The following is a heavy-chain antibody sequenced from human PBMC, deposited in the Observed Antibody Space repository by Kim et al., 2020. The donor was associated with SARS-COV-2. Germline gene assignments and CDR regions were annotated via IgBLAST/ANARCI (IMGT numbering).Heavy chain of an antibody. D-gene: IGHD1-26*01. CDR3: ARWDGRSYDY. Sequence: GGSLRLSCAVSGFTVSSNYMSWVRQAPGKGLEWVSIIYSIGTIYYADSVEGRFTISRDNSKNTLYLQMNSLRAEDTAVYYCARWDGRSYDYWGQETLVTVSS. V-gene: IGHV3-53*01. CDR1: GFTVSSNY. J-gene: IGHJ4*02. CDR2: IYSIGTI.